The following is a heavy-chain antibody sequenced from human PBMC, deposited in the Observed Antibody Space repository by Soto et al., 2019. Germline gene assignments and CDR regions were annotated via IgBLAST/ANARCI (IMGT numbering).Heavy chain of an antibody. V-gene: IGHV3-23*01. Sequence: GGSLRLSCAASGFTFSSYAMSWVRQAPGKGLEWVSAISGSGGSTYYADSVKGRFTISRDNSKNTLYLQMNSLRAEDTAVYYCAKDRIKDYSGYVSGFWGYFDYWGQGTLVTVSS. J-gene: IGHJ4*02. CDR1: GFTFSSYA. D-gene: IGHD5-12*01. CDR3: AKDRIKDYSGYVSGFWGYFDY. CDR2: ISGSGGST.